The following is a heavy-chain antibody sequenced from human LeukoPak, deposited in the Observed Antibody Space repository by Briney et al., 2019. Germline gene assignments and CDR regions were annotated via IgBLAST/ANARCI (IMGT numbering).Heavy chain of an antibody. V-gene: IGHV5-51*01. CDR2: IYPGDSDT. D-gene: IGHD5-24*01. J-gene: IGHJ4*02. CDR1: GYSFTTYW. CDR3: ARGKDGYNYFDY. Sequence: GESLKISCKASGYSFTTYWIGWVRQMPGKGLEXMGVIYPGDSDTRYSLSFQGQVTISADKSISTAYLQWSSLKASDTAMYYCARGKDGYNYFDYWGQGTLVTVSS.